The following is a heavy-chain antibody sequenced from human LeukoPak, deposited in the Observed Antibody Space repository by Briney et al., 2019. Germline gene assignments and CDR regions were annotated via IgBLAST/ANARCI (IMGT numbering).Heavy chain of an antibody. J-gene: IGHJ3*02. CDR1: GFTFSNYA. V-gene: IGHV3-23*01. Sequence: PGGSLRLSCAASGFTFSNYAMSWVRQAPGKGLEWVSTISGSGTSTYYADSVKGRFTISRDVSKNTLYLQMNSLRAEDTAVYYCAKDGFGYPSHDAFDIWGQGTMVTVSS. D-gene: IGHD5-18*01. CDR3: AKDGFGYPSHDAFDI. CDR2: ISGSGTST.